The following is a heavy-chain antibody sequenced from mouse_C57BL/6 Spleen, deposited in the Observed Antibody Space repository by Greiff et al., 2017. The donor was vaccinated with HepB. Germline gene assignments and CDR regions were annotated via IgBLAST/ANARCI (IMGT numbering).Heavy chain of an antibody. V-gene: IGHV1-15*01. J-gene: IGHJ3*01. D-gene: IGHD2-2*01. CDR3: TSGSMVTRTY. CDR1: GYTFTDYE. Sequence: VKLMESGAELVRPGASVTLSCKASGYTFTDYEMHWVKQTPVHGLEWIGAIDPETGGTAYNQKFKGKAILTADKSSSTAYMELRSLTSEDSAVYYCTSGSMVTRTYWGQGTLVTVSA. CDR2: IDPETGGT.